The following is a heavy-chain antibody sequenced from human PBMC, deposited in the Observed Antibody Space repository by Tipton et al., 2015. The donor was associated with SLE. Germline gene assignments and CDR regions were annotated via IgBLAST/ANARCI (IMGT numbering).Heavy chain of an antibody. D-gene: IGHD3-3*01. CDR3: VRGRRYYDFWSGYYTGLENGMDV. CDR2: IDTAGDP. V-gene: IGHV3-13*05. Sequence: SLRLSCAASGFTFSSYDMHWVRQAPGKGLEWVSGIDTAGDPYYPPGSVKGRFTISRENAKNSLYLQMNSLRAGDTAVYYCVRGRRYYDFWSGYYTGLENGMDVWGQGTTVTVSS. CDR1: GFTFSSYD. J-gene: IGHJ6*02.